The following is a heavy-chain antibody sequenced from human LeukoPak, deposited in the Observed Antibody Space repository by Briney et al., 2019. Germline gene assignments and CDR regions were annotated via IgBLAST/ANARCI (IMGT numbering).Heavy chain of an antibody. V-gene: IGHV3-48*01. CDR2: ISSSNSTI. D-gene: IGHD1-26*01. Sequence: PGGSLRLSCAASGFTFRSYSMNWVRQAPGKGLEWVSYISSSNSTIYYADSVKGRFTISRDNAKNSLYLQMNSLRTEDTALYYCAKDGKNYFDYWGQGTLVTVSS. CDR1: GFTFRSYS. J-gene: IGHJ4*02. CDR3: AKDGKNYFDY.